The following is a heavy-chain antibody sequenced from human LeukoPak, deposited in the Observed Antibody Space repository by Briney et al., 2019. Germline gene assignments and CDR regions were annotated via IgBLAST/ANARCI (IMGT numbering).Heavy chain of an antibody. V-gene: IGHV3-15*01. CDR2: IKSKTDGGTT. CDR1: GFTFSNAW. Sequence: GGSLRLSCAVSGFTFSNAWMSWVRQAPEKGLEWVGRIKSKTDGGTTDYAAPVKDRFTISRDDSKNTLSLQMNSLRPEDTAVYYCTRAGGLVRGVHYYYYMDVWGKGTTVTISS. D-gene: IGHD3-10*01. J-gene: IGHJ6*03. CDR3: TRAGGLVRGVHYYYYMDV.